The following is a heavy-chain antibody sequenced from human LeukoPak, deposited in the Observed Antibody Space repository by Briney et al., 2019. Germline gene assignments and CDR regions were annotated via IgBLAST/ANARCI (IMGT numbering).Heavy chain of an antibody. CDR3: ATDYGSGSYDY. D-gene: IGHD1-26*01. V-gene: IGHV1-69-2*01. Sequence: ASVKVSCKASGYTFTDYYMHWVQQTPGKGLEWMGLVDPEDGETIYAEKFQGRVTITADTSTDTAYLELSSLRSEDTAVYYCATDYGSGSYDYWGQGTLVTVSS. CDR2: VDPEDGET. CDR1: GYTFTDYY. J-gene: IGHJ4*02.